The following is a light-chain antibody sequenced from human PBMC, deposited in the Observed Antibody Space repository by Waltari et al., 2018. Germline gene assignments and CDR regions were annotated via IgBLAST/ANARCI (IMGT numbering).Light chain of an antibody. CDR1: RGHSRNV. CDR2: VNSDGSQ. Sequence: QLVLTQSPSASATLAASVKPTCTLTRGHSRNVTPWHQQQPEKGPRLLMKVNSDGSQSKGDKIPDRFSGSSSGAEHYLTISSLQSEDEADYYCQTGGHGTWVFGGGTKLTVL. CDR3: QTGGHGTWV. V-gene: IGLV4-69*01. J-gene: IGLJ3*02.